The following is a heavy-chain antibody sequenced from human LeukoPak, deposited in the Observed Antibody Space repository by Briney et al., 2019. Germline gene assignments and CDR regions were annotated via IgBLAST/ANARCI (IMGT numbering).Heavy chain of an antibody. CDR2: MNPNSGNT. V-gene: IGHV1-8*02. D-gene: IGHD1-14*01. CDR3: AGGGINHYYHGMDV. CDR1: GYTFTGYY. Sequence: ASVKVSCKASGYTFTGYYMHWVRPATGQGLEWMGWMNPNSGNTGYAQKFQGRVTMTRNTSISTAYMELSSLRSEDTAVYYCAGGGINHYYHGMDVWGQGTTVTVSS. J-gene: IGHJ6*02.